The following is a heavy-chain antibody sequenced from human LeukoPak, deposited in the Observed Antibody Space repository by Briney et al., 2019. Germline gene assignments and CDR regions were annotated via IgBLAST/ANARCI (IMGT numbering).Heavy chain of an antibody. CDR2: IRSKANSYAT. CDR1: GFTFSGSA. Sequence: GGSLRLSCAASGFTFSGSAMHWLRQASGKGLEWVGRIRSKANSYATAYAASVKGRFTISRDDSKNTAYLQMNSLKTEDTAVYYCTRQGELWFGELHFDYWGQGTLVTVSS. V-gene: IGHV3-73*01. CDR3: TRQGELWFGELHFDY. J-gene: IGHJ4*02. D-gene: IGHD3-10*01.